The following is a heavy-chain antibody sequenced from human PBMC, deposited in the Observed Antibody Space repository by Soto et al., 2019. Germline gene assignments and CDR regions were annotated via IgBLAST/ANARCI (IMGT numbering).Heavy chain of an antibody. CDR1: GGFISSGDYY. Sequence: SETLSLTCTVSGGFISSGDYYWSWIRQPPGKGLEWIGYIYYSGSTYYNPSLKSRVTISVDTSKNQFSLKLSSVTAADTAVYYCDRAYSPQTVIQLWVPGYYHYGMDVWGKGTTVTVSS. V-gene: IGHV4-30-4*01. CDR3: DRAYSPQTVIQLWVPGYYHYGMDV. D-gene: IGHD5-18*01. J-gene: IGHJ6*04. CDR2: IYYSGST.